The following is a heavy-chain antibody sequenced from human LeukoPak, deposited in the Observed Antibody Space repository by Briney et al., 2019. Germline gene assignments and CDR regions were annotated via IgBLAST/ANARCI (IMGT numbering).Heavy chain of an antibody. V-gene: IGHV4-34*01. Sequence: PSETLSLTCAVYGGSFSGYYWSWIRQPPGKGLEWIGEINHSGSTNYNPSLKSRVTISVDTSKNQFSLKLSSVTAADTAVYYCAGGHRLKRNWFDPWGQGTLVTVSS. D-gene: IGHD3-16*01. CDR1: GGSFSGYY. J-gene: IGHJ5*02. CDR3: AGGHRLKRNWFDP. CDR2: INHSGST.